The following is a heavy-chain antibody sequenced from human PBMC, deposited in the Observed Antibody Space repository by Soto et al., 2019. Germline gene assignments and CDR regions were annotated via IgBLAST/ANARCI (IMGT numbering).Heavy chain of an antibody. CDR3: ATTRLLWFGKFLDY. D-gene: IGHD3-10*01. CDR2: IYYSGST. J-gene: IGHJ4*02. Sequence: SETLSLTCTVSAGSISSSSYYCGWIRQPPGKALERIGSIYYSGSTYYNPSLKSRVTISVDTSQNQFSLKLSSVTAADTAVYYWATTRLLWFGKFLDYWGEGTVVTVCS. CDR1: AGSISSSSYY. V-gene: IGHV4-39*01.